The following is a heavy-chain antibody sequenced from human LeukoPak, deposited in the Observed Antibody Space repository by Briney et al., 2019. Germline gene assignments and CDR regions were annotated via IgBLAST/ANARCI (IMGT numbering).Heavy chain of an antibody. CDR2: ISGSGGST. Sequence: AGGSLRLSCAASGFTFSSYAMSWVRQAPGKGLEWVSAISGSGGSTYYADSVKGRFTISRDNSKNTLYLQMNSLRAEDTAVYYCAKDPYYSSTSCYPRGNWFDPWGQGTLVTVSS. CDR3: AKDPYYSSTSCYPRGNWFDP. CDR1: GFTFSSYA. J-gene: IGHJ5*02. D-gene: IGHD2-2*01. V-gene: IGHV3-23*01.